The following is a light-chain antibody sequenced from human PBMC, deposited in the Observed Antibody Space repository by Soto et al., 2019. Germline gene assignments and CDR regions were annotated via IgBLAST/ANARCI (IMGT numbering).Light chain of an antibody. CDR3: SSYTSSSIL. V-gene: IGLV2-14*01. CDR1: SSDVGGYNY. J-gene: IGLJ2*01. CDR2: DVS. Sequence: QSVLTQPASVSGSPGQSITISCTGTSSDVGGYNYVSWYQQHPGKAPKLMIYDVSNRPSGVSNRFSGSKSGNTASLTISGLQAEDEADYYCSSYTSSSILFGGGTKVTV.